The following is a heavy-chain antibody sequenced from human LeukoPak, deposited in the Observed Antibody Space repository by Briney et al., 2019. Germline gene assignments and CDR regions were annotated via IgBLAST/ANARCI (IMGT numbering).Heavy chain of an antibody. Sequence: GESLKISCKGSGYSINNYWIGWVRQMPGKGLEWTGIIYPGDSDTRYSPSFQGQVTISADKSISTAYLQWSSLKASDTAMYYCATREPGTGDYFDYWGQGTLVTVSS. CDR1: GYSINNYW. D-gene: IGHD7-27*01. CDR2: IYPGDSDT. V-gene: IGHV5-51*01. J-gene: IGHJ4*02. CDR3: ATREPGTGDYFDY.